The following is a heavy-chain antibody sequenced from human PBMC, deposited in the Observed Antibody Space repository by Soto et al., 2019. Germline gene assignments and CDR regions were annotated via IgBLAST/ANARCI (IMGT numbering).Heavy chain of an antibody. J-gene: IGHJ1*01. CDR1: GFISTNFW. CDR3: AKDSWYFDL. CDR2: IDTSGSST. Sequence: HPGGSLRLSCEASGFISTNFWMHWVRQVPGKGLVWVSRIDTSGSSTSYADSVKGRFTISRDKDKNTVSLQMNSLRAEDTGVYYCAKDSWYFDLWSQGYLVTVSS. V-gene: IGHV3-74*01. D-gene: IGHD3-9*01.